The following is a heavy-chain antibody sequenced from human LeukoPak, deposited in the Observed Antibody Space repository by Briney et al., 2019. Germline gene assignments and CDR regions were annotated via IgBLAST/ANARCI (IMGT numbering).Heavy chain of an antibody. Sequence: PGGALRLSSAASGCTFSSYARSGVGQAPGRGRGWVSAISGSGGRTYSAHSVKGRFTISRDNYKSTMYLQMNRLRAEDTAVYYCAKGGEAKWFGELIKTQYYYYMDVWGKGTTVTVSS. V-gene: IGHV3-23*01. CDR1: GCTFSSYA. J-gene: IGHJ6*03. CDR3: AKGGEAKWFGELIKTQYYYYMDV. D-gene: IGHD3-10*01. CDR2: ISGSGGRT.